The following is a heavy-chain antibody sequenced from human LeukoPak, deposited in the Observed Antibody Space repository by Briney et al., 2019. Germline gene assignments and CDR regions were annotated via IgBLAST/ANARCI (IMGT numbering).Heavy chain of an antibody. CDR2: IYYSVST. CDR3: ASHYCSSTSCPRLDAFDI. CDR1: GGSISRYY. D-gene: IGHD2-2*01. Sequence: SASLSLTCTVSGGSISRYYWSWIRQPPRNGLEWIGYIYYSVSTNYNPSLKGQSPISVDKSKNQVSLKLSSVTAATTPVFYCASHYCSSTSCPRLDAFDIWGKGTMVTVSS. J-gene: IGHJ3*02. V-gene: IGHV4-59*01.